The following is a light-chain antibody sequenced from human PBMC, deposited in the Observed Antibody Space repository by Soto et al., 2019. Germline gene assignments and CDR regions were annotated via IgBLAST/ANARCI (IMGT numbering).Light chain of an antibody. CDR2: AAS. CDR1: QSISNS. V-gene: IGKV1-39*01. CDR3: QQSYSTPRT. J-gene: IGKJ2*01. Sequence: DIQMTQSPSSLSASVGDRVTITCRASQSISNSLNWYQQKPGKAPNLLIYAASRLQSGVPSRFSGRGSGTDFTLTISSLQPEDFATFYCQQSYSTPRTFGQGTKVEIK.